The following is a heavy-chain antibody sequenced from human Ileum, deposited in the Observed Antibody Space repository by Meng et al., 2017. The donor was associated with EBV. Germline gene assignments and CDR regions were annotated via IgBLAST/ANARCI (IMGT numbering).Heavy chain of an antibody. Sequence: GQLQESGPGLGKPSETLSLTCAVSGGSISRSDWWSWVRQPPGKGLEWIGETSHSGSTNYSPSLKSRVTISLDKSKNQLSLKLNSVTAADTAVYYCASSDYYRSDYWGQGTLVTVSS. V-gene: IGHV4-4*02. J-gene: IGHJ4*02. CDR3: ASSDYYRSDY. CDR2: TSHSGST. CDR1: GGSISRSDW. D-gene: IGHD3-22*01.